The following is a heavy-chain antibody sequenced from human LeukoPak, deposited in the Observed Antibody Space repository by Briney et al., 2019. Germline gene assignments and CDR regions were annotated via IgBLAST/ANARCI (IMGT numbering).Heavy chain of an antibody. D-gene: IGHD6-13*01. V-gene: IGHV4-61*02. J-gene: IGHJ5*02. CDR1: GNSISSGDNY. CDR3: ARAYSSSWYFNWFDP. CDR2: IYTSGST. Sequence: SETLSLTCTVSGNSISSGDNYWSWIRQPAGKGLEWIGRIYTSGSTNYNPSLKSRVTISVDTSKNQFSLKLSSVTAADTAVYFCARAYSSSWYFNWFDPWGQGTLVTVSS.